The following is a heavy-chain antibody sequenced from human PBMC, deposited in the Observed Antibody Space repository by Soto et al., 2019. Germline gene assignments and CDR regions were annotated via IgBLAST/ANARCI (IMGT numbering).Heavy chain of an antibody. Sequence: ASVKVSCEPSGYTFTNHGINWVRQAPGQGLEWMGWINPYNANTNYAQILQGRVTMTKDTSTSTAYMDLGSLTSDNTAADYCSGARVAGIWGGAFDIWGQGTMVTVSS. CDR3: SGARVAGIWGGAFDI. V-gene: IGHV1-18*04. D-gene: IGHD3-16*01. J-gene: IGHJ3*02. CDR2: INPYNANT. CDR1: GYTFTNHG.